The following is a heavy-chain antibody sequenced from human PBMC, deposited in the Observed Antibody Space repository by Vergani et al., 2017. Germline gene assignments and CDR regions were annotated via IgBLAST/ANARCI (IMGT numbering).Heavy chain of an antibody. CDR1: GFTFSRYA. V-gene: IGHV3-23*01. CDR3: AKEVVPAAMGWFYP. D-gene: IGHD2-2*01. Sequence: EVQLLESGGGLVQPGGSLRLSCAASGFTFSRYAMSWVRQAPGKGLEWVSAISGSGGSTNYADSVKGRFTISSDNSKNTLYRPMNSLRADDTAVYYCAKEVVPAAMGWFYPWGQGTLVTVSS. CDR2: ISGSGGST. J-gene: IGHJ5*02.